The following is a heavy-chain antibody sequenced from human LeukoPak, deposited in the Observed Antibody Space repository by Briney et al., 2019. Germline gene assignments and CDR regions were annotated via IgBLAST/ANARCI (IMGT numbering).Heavy chain of an antibody. CDR3: ARSIAVLRYFDWLSHYYYYGMDV. J-gene: IGHJ6*02. Sequence: ASVKVSCKASGFTFTSHDYNWVRQATGQGLEWMGWMNPNSGNTGYAQKFQGRVTMTRDTSISTAYMELSSLSSEDTAVYYCARSIAVLRYFDWLSHYYYYGMDVWGQGTTVTVSS. CDR1: GFTFTSHD. CDR2: MNPNSGNT. D-gene: IGHD3-9*01. V-gene: IGHV1-8*01.